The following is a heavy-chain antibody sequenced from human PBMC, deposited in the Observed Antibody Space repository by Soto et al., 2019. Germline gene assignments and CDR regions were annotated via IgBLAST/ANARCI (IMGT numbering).Heavy chain of an antibody. V-gene: IGHV4-59*01. CDR1: GGSFSSSY. Sequence: SETLSLTCIVSGGSFSSSYWNWIRQPPGKGLEWIGYIYYSGSTNYNPSLQSRVTISVDTSMKQFSLKLSSVTAADTAVYYCARDSSSGSLDVFDFWGQGTLVTVSS. CDR3: ARDSSSGSLDVFDF. D-gene: IGHD3-10*01. J-gene: IGHJ3*01. CDR2: IYYSGST.